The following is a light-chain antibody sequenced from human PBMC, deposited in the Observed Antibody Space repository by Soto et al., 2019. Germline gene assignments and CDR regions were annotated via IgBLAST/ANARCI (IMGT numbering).Light chain of an antibody. CDR1: QSVGRDY. CDR3: QQYGDSPWT. CDR2: NAS. V-gene: IGKV3-20*01. Sequence: EIVLTQSPATLSLSPGERATLSCRASQSVGRDYLAWYQQKPGQAPRLVIYNASNRASGIPDRFSGSGSGTDFTLTISRLEPEDFAVYYCQQYGDSPWTFGQGTKVDIK. J-gene: IGKJ1*01.